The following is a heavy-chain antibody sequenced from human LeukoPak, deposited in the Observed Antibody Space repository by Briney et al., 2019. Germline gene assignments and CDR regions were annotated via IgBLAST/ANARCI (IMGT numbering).Heavy chain of an antibody. CDR2: IASDGSST. Sequence: LAGGSLRLSCAASGFTFSSHWMNWVRQAPGKGLVWVSRIASDGSSTTYADSVKGRFSISRDNAKNTLYLQMNSLRVEDTAVYYCARGRPHGNDYWGQGTLVTVSS. V-gene: IGHV3-74*01. CDR1: GFTFSSHW. CDR3: ARGRPHGNDY. D-gene: IGHD4-23*01. J-gene: IGHJ4*02.